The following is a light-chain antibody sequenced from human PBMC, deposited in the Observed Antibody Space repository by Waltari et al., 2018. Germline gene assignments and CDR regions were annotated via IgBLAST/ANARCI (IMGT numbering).Light chain of an antibody. CDR1: SLGSKS. Sequence: SYVLTQPPSVSVAPGQTASMTCGGGSLGSKSVHWYQQKPGQAPVLGIYHDNERPSGIPERISGSNSGNTATLTITRVEAGDEADFYCQVWHGISDQHYWVFGGGTKLTVL. CDR3: QVWHGISDQHYWV. V-gene: IGLV3-21*04. CDR2: HDN. J-gene: IGLJ3*02.